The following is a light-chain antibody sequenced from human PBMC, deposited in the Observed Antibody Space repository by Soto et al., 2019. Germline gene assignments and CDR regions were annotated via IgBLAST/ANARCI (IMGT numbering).Light chain of an antibody. CDR2: GAS. V-gene: IGKV3-15*01. J-gene: IGKJ1*01. Sequence: EIVETQRPATLSMSPWEPATFSCRASQSVSSNLAWYQQKPGQAPRLLIYGASTRATGIPARFSGSGSGTEFILTISSLQSEDFAVYYCQQYNNWPRTFGQGTKVDI. CDR3: QQYNNWPRT. CDR1: QSVSSN.